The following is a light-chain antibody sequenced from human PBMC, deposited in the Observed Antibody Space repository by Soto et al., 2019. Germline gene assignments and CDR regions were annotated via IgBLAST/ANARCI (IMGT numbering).Light chain of an antibody. CDR3: SSYTSSSTLV. J-gene: IGLJ1*01. CDR2: EVT. CDR1: SSDVGGYNY. Sequence: QSALTQPASVSGSPGQSITISCTGTSSDVGGYNYVSWYQQHPGKAPKLMIYEVTNRPSGVSNRFSGSQSGNTASLTISGLRAEDEADYYCSSYTSSSTLVFGTGTSSPS. V-gene: IGLV2-14*01.